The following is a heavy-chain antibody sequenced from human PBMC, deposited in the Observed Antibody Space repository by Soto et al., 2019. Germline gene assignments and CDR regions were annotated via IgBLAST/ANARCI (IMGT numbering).Heavy chain of an antibody. CDR3: ASPPEGGTGTEFDY. V-gene: IGHV3-30*03. Sequence: QVQLVESGGGVVQPGRSLRLSCAASGFTFSSYGMHWVRQAPGKGLEWVAVISYDGSNKYYADSVKGRFTISRDNSKNTLYLPMNSLRAEDTAVYYCASPPEGGTGTEFDYWGQGTLVTVSS. CDR1: GFTFSSYG. CDR2: ISYDGSNK. D-gene: IGHD1-1*01. J-gene: IGHJ4*02.